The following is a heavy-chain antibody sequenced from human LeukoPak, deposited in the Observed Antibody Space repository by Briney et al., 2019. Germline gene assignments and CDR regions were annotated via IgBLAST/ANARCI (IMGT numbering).Heavy chain of an antibody. J-gene: IGHJ4*02. CDR1: GFTFSSYW. CDR2: IKQDGSEK. Sequence: GGSLRLSCAASGFTFSSYWMSWVRQAPGKGLEWVANIKQDGSEKHYGDSVKGRFTISRDNAKNSLYLQMNSLRAEDTAVYYCARVNWNSPTFDYSGQGTLVTVSS. V-gene: IGHV3-7*04. D-gene: IGHD1-7*01. CDR3: ARVNWNSPTFDY.